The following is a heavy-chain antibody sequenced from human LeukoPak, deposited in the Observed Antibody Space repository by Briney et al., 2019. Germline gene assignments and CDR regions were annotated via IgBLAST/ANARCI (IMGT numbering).Heavy chain of an antibody. CDR2: LSGSGRNT. J-gene: IGHJ4*02. D-gene: IGHD2-15*01. CDR1: GFTFNDYA. CDR3: ARVGWSTESYYFDY. Sequence: GGSLRLSCAAYGFTFNDYALSWVRQAPGKGLEWVASLSGSGRNTYYADSVKGRFTISRDNAKNSLYLQMSSLRAEDTALYYCARVGWSTESYYFDYWGQGTLVTVSS. V-gene: IGHV3-20*04.